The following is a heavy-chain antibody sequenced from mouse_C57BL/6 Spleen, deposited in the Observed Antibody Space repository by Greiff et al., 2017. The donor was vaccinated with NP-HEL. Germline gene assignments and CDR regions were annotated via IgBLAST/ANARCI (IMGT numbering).Heavy chain of an antibody. D-gene: IGHD1-1*01. CDR3: TRYANYCGSSPWYFDV. CDR2: IDPETGGT. CDR1: GYTFTDYE. J-gene: IGHJ1*03. Sequence: VKLMESGAELVRPGASVTLSCKASGYTFTDYEMHWVKQTPVHGLEWIGAIDPETGGTAYNQKFKGKAILTADKSSSTAYMELRSLTSEDSAVYYCTRYANYCGSSPWYFDVWGTGTTVTVSS. V-gene: IGHV1-15*01.